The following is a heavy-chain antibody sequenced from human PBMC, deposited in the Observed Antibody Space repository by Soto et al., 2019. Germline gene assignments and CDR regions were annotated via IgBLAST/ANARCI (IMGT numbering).Heavy chain of an antibody. CDR2: IYYSGST. D-gene: IGHD3-22*01. CDR3: ARDRTPVTRNYYDSSGYRRVYDAFDI. J-gene: IGHJ3*02. CDR1: GGSISSYY. Sequence: SETLSLTCTVSGGSISSYYWSWIRQPPGKGLEWIGYIYYSGSTNYNPSLKSRVTISVDTSKNQFSLKLSSVTAADTAVYYCARDRTPVTRNYYDSSGYRRVYDAFDIWGQGTMVTVSS. V-gene: IGHV4-59*01.